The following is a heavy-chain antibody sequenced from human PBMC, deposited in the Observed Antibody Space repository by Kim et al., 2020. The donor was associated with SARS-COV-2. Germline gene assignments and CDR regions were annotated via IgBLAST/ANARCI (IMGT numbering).Heavy chain of an antibody. J-gene: IGHJ4*02. Sequence: DAVKGRFTSSRENSKNTLYLQRNSLRAEDTAVYYCAKDMSSGSGSYVFDYWGQGTLVTVSS. CDR3: AKDMSSGSGSYVFDY. D-gene: IGHD3-10*01. V-gene: IGHV3-23*01.